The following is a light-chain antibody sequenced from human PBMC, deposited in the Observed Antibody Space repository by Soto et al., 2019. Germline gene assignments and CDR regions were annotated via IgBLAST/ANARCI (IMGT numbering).Light chain of an antibody. J-gene: IGKJ2*01. CDR3: QQSYSTLMYT. CDR1: QSISSY. Sequence: DIQMTQSPSSLSASVGDRVTITCRASQSISSYLNWYQQKPGKAPKLLIYAASSLQSGVPSRFSGSGSGTEFTLNISSLQPEDFATYYCQQSYSTLMYTFGQGTKLEIK. CDR2: AAS. V-gene: IGKV1-39*01.